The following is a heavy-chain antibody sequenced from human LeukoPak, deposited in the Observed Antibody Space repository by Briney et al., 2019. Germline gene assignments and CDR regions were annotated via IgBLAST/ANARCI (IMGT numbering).Heavy chain of an antibody. CDR1: GFTFSSYW. Sequence: PGGSLGLSCAASGFTFSSYWMHWVRQAPGKGLVWVSRISTDGSTTTYADSVKGRFTISRDNAKKTLYLQMNSLRAEDTAVYYCSRRGIGARPFDYWGQGTLVTVSS. CDR3: SRRGIGARPFDY. D-gene: IGHD6-6*01. V-gene: IGHV3-74*01. CDR2: ISTDGSTT. J-gene: IGHJ4*02.